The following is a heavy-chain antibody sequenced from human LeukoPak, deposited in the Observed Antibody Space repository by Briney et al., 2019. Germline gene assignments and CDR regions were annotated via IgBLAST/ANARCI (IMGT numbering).Heavy chain of an antibody. CDR1: GFTFTSSA. J-gene: IGHJ3*02. CDR2: IVVGSGNT. Sequence: SVKVSCKASGFTFTSSAVQWVRQARGQRLEWIGWIVVGSGNTNHAQKFQERVTITRDMSTSTTYMELSSLRSEDTAVYYCAAVRFWYCTRTSCYTYVFDIGGKGKMVPV. D-gene: IGHD2-2*02. V-gene: IGHV1-58*01. CDR3: AAVRFWYCTRTSCYTYVFDI.